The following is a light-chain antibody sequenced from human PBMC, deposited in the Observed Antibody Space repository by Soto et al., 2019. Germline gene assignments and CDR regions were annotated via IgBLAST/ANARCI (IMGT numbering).Light chain of an antibody. Sequence: QSVLTQPPSASGTPGQRVTISCSGSRSNIGNNAVSWYQQLPGTAPKLLIYNNNQRPSGVPDRFSGSKSGTSASLAISGLQSEYEADYYCAAWDDSLNARGVFGGGTELTVL. J-gene: IGLJ3*02. V-gene: IGLV1-44*01. CDR2: NNN. CDR1: RSNIGNNA. CDR3: AAWDDSLNARGV.